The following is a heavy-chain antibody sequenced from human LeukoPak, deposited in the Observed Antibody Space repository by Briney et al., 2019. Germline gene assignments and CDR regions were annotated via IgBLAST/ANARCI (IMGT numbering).Heavy chain of an antibody. CDR2: INHSGST. CDR1: GGSFSGYY. Sequence: SETLSLTCAVYGGSFSGYYWSWIRQPPGKGLEWIGEINHSGSTNYNPSLKSRVTISVDTSKNQFSLKLSSVTAADTAVYYCARDRIAAAEFDYWGQGTLVTVSS. J-gene: IGHJ4*02. D-gene: IGHD6-13*01. V-gene: IGHV4-34*01. CDR3: ARDRIAAAEFDY.